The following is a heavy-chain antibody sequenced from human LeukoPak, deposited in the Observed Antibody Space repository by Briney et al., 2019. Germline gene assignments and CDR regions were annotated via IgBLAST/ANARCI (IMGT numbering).Heavy chain of an antibody. Sequence: GGSLRHPCAASGFTFSVYGMHWVRQAPGKGLEWVAFIRFDERNQYYIDSVKGRFTISRDNSKNRLYLQMNSLRAEDTAMYYCVKDWGHQQFDFWGQGTLVTVSS. J-gene: IGHJ4*02. CDR2: IRFDERNQ. V-gene: IGHV3-30*02. CDR1: GFTFSVYG. D-gene: IGHD3-16*01. CDR3: VKDWGHQQFDF.